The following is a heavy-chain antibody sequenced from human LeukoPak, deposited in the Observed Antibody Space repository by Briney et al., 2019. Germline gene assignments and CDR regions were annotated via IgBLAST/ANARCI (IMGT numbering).Heavy chain of an antibody. V-gene: IGHV4-59*12. D-gene: IGHD6-13*01. Sequence: SETLSLTCSVSGGSINNYYWSWIRQPPGKGLEWIAYIYYSGSTNYNPSLKSRVTISVDTSKNQFSLKLSSVTAADTAVYYCARWGSIAALRAWGQGTLVTVSS. CDR2: IYYSGST. CDR1: GGSINNYY. CDR3: ARWGSIAALRA. J-gene: IGHJ4*02.